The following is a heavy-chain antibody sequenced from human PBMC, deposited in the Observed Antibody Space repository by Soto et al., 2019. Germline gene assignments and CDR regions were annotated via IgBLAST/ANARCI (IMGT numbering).Heavy chain of an antibody. D-gene: IGHD4-4*01. V-gene: IGHV1-18*01. CDR2: INAYNGNT. CDR3: ARKYGVGVTNYYYYMDV. J-gene: IGHJ6*03. CDR1: GYTFTSYG. Sequence: ASVKVSCKASGYTFTSYGISWVRQAPGQGLEWMGWINAYNGNTNYAQKLQGRVTMTTETSTSTAYMELGSLRSDDTAVYYCARKYGVGVTNYYYYMDVWGKGTTVTVSS.